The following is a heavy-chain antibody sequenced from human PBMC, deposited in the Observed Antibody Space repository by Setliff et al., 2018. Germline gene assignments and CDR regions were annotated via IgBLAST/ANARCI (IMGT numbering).Heavy chain of an antibody. CDR2: IYSSGIT. V-gene: IGHV4-59*08. Sequence: PSETLSLTCTVSGGSISTYYWSWIRQPPGKGLEWIVYIYSSGITNYNPSLKSRLTMSVDTSKNQFSLTLSSVTAADTAVYYCARLPNYVWGSPVDYWGQGTLVTVSS. J-gene: IGHJ4*02. CDR1: GGSISTYY. D-gene: IGHD3-16*01. CDR3: ARLPNYVWGSPVDY.